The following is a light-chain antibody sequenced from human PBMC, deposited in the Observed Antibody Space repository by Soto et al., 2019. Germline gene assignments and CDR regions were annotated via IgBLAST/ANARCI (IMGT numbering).Light chain of an antibody. CDR1: RSNIGAGYD. CDR3: QSYDSSLTAWV. CDR2: ANN. Sequence: QSVLTQPPSVSGAPGQRVTISCTGSRSNIGAGYDVHWYQQLPGTAPKLLIKANNNRPSGVPDRFSGSRSGTSASLAITGLQAGDEADYYCQSYDSSLTAWVFGGGTKLTVL. J-gene: IGLJ3*02. V-gene: IGLV1-40*01.